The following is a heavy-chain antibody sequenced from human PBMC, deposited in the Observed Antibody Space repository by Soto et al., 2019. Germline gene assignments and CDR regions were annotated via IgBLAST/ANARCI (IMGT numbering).Heavy chain of an antibody. CDR3: ARGSWGGDGIDV. D-gene: IGHD3-16*01. CDR1: XFIFSTYT. CDR2: ISSSSRDI. J-gene: IGHJ6*02. Sequence: SLRLSCAASXFIFSTYTINWVRQAPGKGLEWVASISSSSRDIFYADSVKARFTISRDNANSSVDLQMNSLRVGDTAIYYCARGSWGGDGIDVWGQGTTVTVSS. V-gene: IGHV3-21*01.